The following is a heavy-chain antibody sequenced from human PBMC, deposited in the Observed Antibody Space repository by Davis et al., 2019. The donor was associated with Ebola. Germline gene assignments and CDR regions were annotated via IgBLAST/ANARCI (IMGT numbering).Heavy chain of an antibody. Sequence: SETLSLTCTVSGGSIRTHYWSWIRQSPGKELEWIGYGYYGGRTDYNPSLKSRAIISVDTSKNHFSLNLSSVTAADTAIYYCARSVFYDSTGYYVHWYYDLWGRGTLVTVSS. D-gene: IGHD3-22*01. CDR1: GGSIRTHY. J-gene: IGHJ2*01. CDR2: GYYGGRT. V-gene: IGHV4-59*11. CDR3: ARSVFYDSTGYYVHWYYDL.